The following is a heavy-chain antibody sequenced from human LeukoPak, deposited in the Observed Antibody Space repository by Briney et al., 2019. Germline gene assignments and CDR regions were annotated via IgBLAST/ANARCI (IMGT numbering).Heavy chain of an antibody. J-gene: IGHJ3*02. V-gene: IGHV4-39*01. Sequence: SETLSLTCTVSGGSISSSSYYWGWIRQPPGKGLEWIGGIYYSGSTYYNPSLKSRVTISVDTSKNQFSLKLSSVTAADTAVYYCVNSSPYDAFDIWGQGTMVTVSS. CDR3: VNSSPYDAFDI. CDR1: GGSISSSSYY. CDR2: IYYSGST. D-gene: IGHD6-6*01.